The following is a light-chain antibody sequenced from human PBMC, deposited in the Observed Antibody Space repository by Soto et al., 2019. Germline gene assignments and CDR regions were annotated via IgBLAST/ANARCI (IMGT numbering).Light chain of an antibody. CDR3: QQYNNWPRT. J-gene: IGKJ1*01. Sequence: EIVMTPSPATLSVSPGERATLSCRASQSVSSKLAWYQQKPGQAPRLLIYGASTRATGIPARFSGSGSGTEFTLTISSLQSEDFAVYYCQQYNNWPRTFGQGTKVDI. CDR1: QSVSSK. V-gene: IGKV3-15*01. CDR2: GAS.